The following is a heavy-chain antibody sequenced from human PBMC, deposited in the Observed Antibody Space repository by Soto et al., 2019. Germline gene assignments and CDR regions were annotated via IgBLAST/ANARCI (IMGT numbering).Heavy chain of an antibody. D-gene: IGHD4-17*01. CDR3: ARGRMITVTTDYYVMDV. J-gene: IGHJ6*02. CDR2: MNPNSGNT. Sequence: ASVKVSCKASGYTFTSYDINWVRQATGQGLEWMGWMNPNSGNTGYAQKFQGRVTMTRNTSISTAYMELSSLRSEDTAVYYCARGRMITVTTDYYVMDVWGQGATVTGSS. CDR1: GYTFTSYD. V-gene: IGHV1-8*01.